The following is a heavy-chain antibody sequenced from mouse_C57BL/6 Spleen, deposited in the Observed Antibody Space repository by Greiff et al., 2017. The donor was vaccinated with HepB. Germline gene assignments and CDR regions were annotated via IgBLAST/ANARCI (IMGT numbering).Heavy chain of an antibody. J-gene: IGHJ3*01. CDR1: GFTFSDFY. CDR3: ARDAELGPFAY. CDR2: SRNKANDYTT. D-gene: IGHD4-1*01. Sequence: DVKLVESGGGLVQSGRSLRLSCATSGFTFSDFYMEWVRQAPGKGLEWIAASRNKANDYTTEYSASVKGRFIVSRDTSQSILYLQMNALRAEDTAIYCCARDAELGPFAYWGQGTLVTVSA. V-gene: IGHV7-1*01.